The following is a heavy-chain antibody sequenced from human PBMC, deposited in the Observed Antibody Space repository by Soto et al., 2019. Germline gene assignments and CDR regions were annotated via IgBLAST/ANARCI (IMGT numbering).Heavy chain of an antibody. CDR1: GYSISSGYY. D-gene: IGHD1-26*01. CDR3: ARDPSGSLSYYYGMDV. V-gene: IGHV4-38-2*02. J-gene: IGHJ6*02. CDR2: IYHSGST. Sequence: NPSETLSLTCAVSGYSISSGYYWGWIRQPPGKGLEWIGSIYHSGSTYYNPSLKSRVTISVDTSKNQFSLKLSSVTAADTAVYYCARDPSGSLSYYYGMDVWGQGTTVTVSS.